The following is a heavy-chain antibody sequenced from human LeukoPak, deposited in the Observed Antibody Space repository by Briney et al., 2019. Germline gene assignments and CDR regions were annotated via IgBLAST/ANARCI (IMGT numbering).Heavy chain of an antibody. CDR3: ARHGAMVRGVIDY. J-gene: IGHJ4*02. Sequence: SETLSLTCTVSGGSISNYYWSWIRPPPGKGLEWIGYIYYSGSTNYNPSLKSRVTISVDTSKNQFSLKLSSVTAADTAVYYCARHGAMVRGVIDYWGQGTLVTVSS. D-gene: IGHD3-10*01. V-gene: IGHV4-59*08. CDR2: IYYSGST. CDR1: GGSISNYY.